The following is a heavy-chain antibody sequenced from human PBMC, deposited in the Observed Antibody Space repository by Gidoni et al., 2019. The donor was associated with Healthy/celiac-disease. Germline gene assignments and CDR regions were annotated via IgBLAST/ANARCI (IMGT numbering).Heavy chain of an antibody. Sequence: QVQLQESGPGLVKPSQTLSLTCTVSGGSISSGSYYWSWIRQPAGKGLELIGRIYTSGSTNYNPSLKSRVTISVDTSKNQFSLKLSSVTAADTAVYYCARDATVTGHFDYWGQGTLVTVSS. CDR1: GGSISSGSYY. J-gene: IGHJ4*02. D-gene: IGHD4-17*01. V-gene: IGHV4-61*02. CDR2: IYTSGST. CDR3: ARDATVTGHFDY.